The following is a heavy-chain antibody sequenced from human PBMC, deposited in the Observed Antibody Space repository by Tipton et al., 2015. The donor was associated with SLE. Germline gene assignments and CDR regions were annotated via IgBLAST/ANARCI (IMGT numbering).Heavy chain of an antibody. J-gene: IGHJ4*02. CDR3: ATGGPWEPFDY. Sequence: QLVQSGAEVKKPGESLRISCKGSGYSFTSYWISWVRQAPGKGLEWVANIKQDGSVKYYLDSVMGRFTISRDNAKNSLYLQMNSLSAEDTALYYCATGGPWEPFDYWGQGTLVTVSS. CDR2: IKQDGSVK. D-gene: IGHD1-26*01. CDR1: GYSFTSYW. V-gene: IGHV3-7*05.